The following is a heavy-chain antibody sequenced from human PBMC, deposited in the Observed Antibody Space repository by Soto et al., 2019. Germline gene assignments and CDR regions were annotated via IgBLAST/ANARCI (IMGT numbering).Heavy chain of an antibody. CDR1: GYTFTSYG. Sequence: ASVKVSCKASGYTFTSYGINWVRQATRQGLEWMGWMNPNSGNTGYAQKFQGRVTMTRNTSISTAYMELSSLRSEDTAVYYCARDGVLRYFDWLTLAAIRRYYYYGMDVWGQGTTVTVSS. CDR3: ARDGVLRYFDWLTLAAIRRYYYYGMDV. J-gene: IGHJ6*02. V-gene: IGHV1-8*02. CDR2: MNPNSGNT. D-gene: IGHD3-9*01.